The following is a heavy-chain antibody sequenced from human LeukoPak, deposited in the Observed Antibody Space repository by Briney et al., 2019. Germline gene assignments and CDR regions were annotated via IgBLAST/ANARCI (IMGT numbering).Heavy chain of an antibody. CDR3: AREVTETSYFDY. D-gene: IGHD2-21*02. J-gene: IGHJ4*02. CDR2: INSDGTAT. Sequence: GSRRLSCAASGFTFRSYWMHWVRQAPGKGLVWVSRINSDGTATTYADSVKGRFSASRDNAKNTLYLQMNSLRAEDMAVYYCAREVTETSYFDYWGQGTLVAVSS. V-gene: IGHV3-74*01. CDR1: GFTFRSYW.